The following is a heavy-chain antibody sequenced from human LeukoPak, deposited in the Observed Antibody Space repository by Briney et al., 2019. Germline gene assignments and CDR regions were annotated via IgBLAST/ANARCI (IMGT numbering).Heavy chain of an antibody. D-gene: IGHD3-3*01. V-gene: IGHV4-34*01. CDR2: IYRSGGA. J-gene: IGHJ6*03. CDR1: GGSFSGYY. Sequence: PSETLSLTCAVYGGSFSGYYWSWLRQPPGKGPGWIGSIYRSGGAYYNPSLKSRVTISVDASKNQFPLKLSSVTAADTAVYYRARRYDFWSGYYYYYYMDVWGKGTTVTVSS. CDR3: ARRYDFWSGYYYYYYMDV.